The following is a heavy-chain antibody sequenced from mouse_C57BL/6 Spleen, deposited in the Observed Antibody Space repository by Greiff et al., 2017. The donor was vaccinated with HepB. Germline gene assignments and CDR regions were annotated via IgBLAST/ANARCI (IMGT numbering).Heavy chain of an antibody. Sequence: EVKLMESGPGLVKPSQSLSLPCSVTGYSITSGYYWNWIRQFPGNKLEWMGYISYDGSNNYNPSLKNRISITRDTSKNQFFLKLNSVTTEDTATYYCARAPYYFDYWGQGTTLTVSS. CDR3: ARAPYYFDY. V-gene: IGHV3-6*01. CDR1: GYSITSGYY. CDR2: ISYDGSN. J-gene: IGHJ2*01.